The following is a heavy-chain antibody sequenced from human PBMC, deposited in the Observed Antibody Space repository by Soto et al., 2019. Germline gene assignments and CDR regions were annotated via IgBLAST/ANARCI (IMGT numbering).Heavy chain of an antibody. CDR3: ARVERGTATTVVDAFDI. V-gene: IGHV4-34*01. D-gene: IGHD1-1*01. CDR2: MSHSGGT. Sequence: QVQLQQWGAGLLKPSETLSLTCAVYGGSVNSGNYYWSWIRQPPGQGLECLGEMSHSGGTHFNPSLKSRVTISVDTSKNQFSLKMSSVTAADTALYYCARVERGTATTVVDAFDIWGPGTLVTVSS. J-gene: IGHJ3*02. CDR1: GGSVNSGNYY.